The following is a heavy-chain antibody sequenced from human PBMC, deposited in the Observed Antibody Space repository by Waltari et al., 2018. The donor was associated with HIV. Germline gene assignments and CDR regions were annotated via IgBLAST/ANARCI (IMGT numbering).Heavy chain of an antibody. Sequence: QVQLVESGGGLVKPGGSLSLSCAASGFTSRDYYMSWVRQAPGKGLEWVSYINTGGSTEYYADSVKGRFTISRDNAKNSLYLQMDNLRGEDTAVYYCARPRYTGYDYPTYFDYWGQGNTVTVSS. CDR3: ARPRYTGYDYPTYFDY. CDR1: GFTSRDYY. J-gene: IGHJ4*02. V-gene: IGHV3-11*01. D-gene: IGHD5-12*01. CDR2: INTGGSTE.